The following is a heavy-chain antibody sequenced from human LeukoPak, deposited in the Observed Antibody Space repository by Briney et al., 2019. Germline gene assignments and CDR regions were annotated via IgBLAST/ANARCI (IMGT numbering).Heavy chain of an antibody. D-gene: IGHD3-10*01. CDR1: GFTFPNAW. J-gene: IGHJ5*02. CDR2: IRSKAYGGTT. Sequence: GGSLRLSCAASGFTFPNAWIDWVRLAPGRGLEWVGRIRSKAYGGTTDYAEPVKGRFIISRDDSENTVYLQMNSLKTEDTGDYCCTTVGVYYYDHWGQGTRVTVSS. V-gene: IGHV3-15*01. CDR3: TTVGVYYYDH.